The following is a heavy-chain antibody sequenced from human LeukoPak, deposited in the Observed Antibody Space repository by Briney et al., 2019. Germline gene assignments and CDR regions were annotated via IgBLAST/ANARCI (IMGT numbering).Heavy chain of an antibody. CDR1: GYSFTNYW. Sequence: GESLKISCKGSGYSFTNYWIGWVRQMPGKGLEWMGIIYPGDSDTRYSPSFQGQVTFSADKSISTAYLQWSSLRASDTATYYCARQPNFMDVWGKGTTVTVSS. CDR3: ARQPNFMDV. CDR2: IYPGDSDT. J-gene: IGHJ6*03. V-gene: IGHV5-51*01.